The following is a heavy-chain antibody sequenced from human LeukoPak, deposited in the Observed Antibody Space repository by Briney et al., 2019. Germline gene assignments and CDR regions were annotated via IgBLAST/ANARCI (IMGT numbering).Heavy chain of an antibody. CDR1: GFTFSNNG. D-gene: IGHD3-22*01. CDR2: IRYDGSNT. CDR3: AKVVSYYYDSSGSALDY. J-gene: IGHJ4*02. Sequence: PGGSLRLSCAASGFTFSNNGMHWVRQAPGKGLEWVAFIRYDGSNTQYADSVKGRFTISRDNSKNTLYLQMTILRAEDTAMYYCAKVVSYYYDSSGSALDYWGQGTLITVSS. V-gene: IGHV3-30*02.